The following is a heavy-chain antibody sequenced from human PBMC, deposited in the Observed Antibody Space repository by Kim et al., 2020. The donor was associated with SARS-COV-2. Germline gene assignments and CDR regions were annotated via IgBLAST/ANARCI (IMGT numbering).Heavy chain of an antibody. CDR3: AGYYDCWSGYYGFDY. V-gene: IGHV5-51*01. D-gene: IGHD3-3*01. J-gene: IGHJ4*02. CDR1: GYSFTSYW. CDR2: IYPGDSDT. Sequence: GESLKISCKGSGYSFTSYWIGWVRQMPGKGLEWMGIIYPGDSDTRYSPSFQGQVTISADKSISTAYLQWSSLKASDTAMYYCAGYYDCWSGYYGFDYWGQGTLVTVSS.